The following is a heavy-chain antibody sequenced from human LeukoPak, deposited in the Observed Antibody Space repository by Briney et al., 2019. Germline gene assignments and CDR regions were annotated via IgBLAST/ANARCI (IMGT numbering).Heavy chain of an antibody. J-gene: IGHJ4*02. V-gene: IGHV5-51*01. CDR1: GYSFGDSW. Sequence: GESLKISCKGSGYSFGDSWIGWVRQMPGKGLEWMGIIYPGDSDTRYSPSFQGQVTISADKSISTAYLQWSSLKASDTAMYYCASPGLRDFFDYWGQGTLVTVSS. CDR3: ASPGLRDFFDY. CDR2: IYPGDSDT. D-gene: IGHD5/OR15-5a*01.